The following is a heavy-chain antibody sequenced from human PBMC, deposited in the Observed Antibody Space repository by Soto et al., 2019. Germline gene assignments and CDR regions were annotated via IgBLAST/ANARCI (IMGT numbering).Heavy chain of an antibody. CDR3: VKADIVVVPAAIGHAFDI. Sequence: GGSLRLSCAASGFTFSSYAMSWVRQAPGKGLEWVSAISGSGGSTYYADSVKGRFTISRDNSKNTLYLQMSSLRAEDTAVYYCVKADIVVVPAAIGHAFDIWGQGTMVTVSS. CDR1: GFTFSSYA. CDR2: ISGSGGST. D-gene: IGHD2-2*01. J-gene: IGHJ3*02. V-gene: IGHV3-23*01.